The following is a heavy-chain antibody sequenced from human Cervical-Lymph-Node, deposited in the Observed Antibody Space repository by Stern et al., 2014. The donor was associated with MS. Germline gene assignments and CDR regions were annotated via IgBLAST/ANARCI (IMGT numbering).Heavy chain of an antibody. CDR1: GLTFSTYA. V-gene: IGHV3-23*04. J-gene: IGHJ4*02. CDR2: ITVSGGST. Sequence: EVQLEESGGGLVQPGGSLRLSCAASGLTFSTYALSWVRQAPGKGLEWVSTITVSGGSTSSADSVKGRFTISRDNSKNTLYLHMSSLRAEDPAAYFCASNPVNSFGFVYRYFDFWGQGTMVTVSS. D-gene: IGHD5-18*01. CDR3: ASNPVNSFGFVYRYFDF.